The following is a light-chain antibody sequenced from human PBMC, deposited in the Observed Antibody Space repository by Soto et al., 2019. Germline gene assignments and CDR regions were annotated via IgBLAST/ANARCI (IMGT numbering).Light chain of an antibody. V-gene: IGLV1-40*01. CDR2: GYT. CDR1: SSNIGAGYD. J-gene: IGLJ3*02. CDR3: QSFDRSLTAWV. Sequence: QSVLTQPPSVSGAPGQRVTISCTGSSSNIGAGYDVHWYQQLPGTAPTLLISGYTDLPSGVPDRFSGSKSGTSASLAITGLQTEDEADYYCQSFDRSLTAWVFGGGTKLTVL.